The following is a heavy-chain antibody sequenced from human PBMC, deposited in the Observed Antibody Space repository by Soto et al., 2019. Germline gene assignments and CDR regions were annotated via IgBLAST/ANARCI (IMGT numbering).Heavy chain of an antibody. CDR2: IYYSGST. CDR3: AREDGDYTSIFDY. J-gene: IGHJ4*02. CDR1: GGSIMIGDYY. V-gene: IGHV4-30-4*01. D-gene: IGHD4-17*01. Sequence: SEPLSLTCTVSGGSIMIGDYYWSWIRQPPGKCLEWIGYIYYSGSTYYNPSLKSRVTISVDTSKNQFSLKLSSVTAADTAVYYCAREDGDYTSIFDYWGQGTLVTVSS.